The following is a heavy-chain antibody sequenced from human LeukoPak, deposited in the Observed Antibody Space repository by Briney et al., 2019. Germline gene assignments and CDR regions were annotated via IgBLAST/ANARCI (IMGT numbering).Heavy chain of an antibody. V-gene: IGHV3-7*01. CDR1: GFTFSSYW. Sequence: GGSLRLSCAASGFTFSSYWMTWVRQAPGKGLEWMANIRDDGSDKYYVDSVKGRFTISRDNAQNTLPLQMDSLRVEDTAVYYCVRHTRRSPGDYWGQGTLVTVST. D-gene: IGHD1-26*01. CDR2: IRDDGSDK. CDR3: VRHTRRSPGDY. J-gene: IGHJ4*02.